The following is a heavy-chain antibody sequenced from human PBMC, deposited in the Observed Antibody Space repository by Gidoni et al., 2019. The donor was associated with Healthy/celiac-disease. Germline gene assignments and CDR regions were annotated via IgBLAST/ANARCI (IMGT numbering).Heavy chain of an antibody. J-gene: IGHJ5*02. D-gene: IGHD5-12*01. CDR2: IDPSDSYT. V-gene: IGHV5-10-1*01. Sequence: EVQLVQSGAEVKKPGASLRISCKGSGYSFTSYWISWVRQMPGKGLEWMGRIDPSDSYTNYSPSFQGHVTISADKSISTAYLQWSSLKASDTAMYYCATGHGGATMGLRYINWFDPWGQGTLVTVSS. CDR1: GYSFTSYW. CDR3: ATGHGGATMGLRYINWFDP.